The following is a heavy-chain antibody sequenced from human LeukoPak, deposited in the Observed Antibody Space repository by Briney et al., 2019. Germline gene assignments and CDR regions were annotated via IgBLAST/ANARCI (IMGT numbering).Heavy chain of an antibody. CDR2: INPNSGGT. J-gene: IGHJ5*02. CDR3: ARDGSGSTGYNWFDP. V-gene: IGHV1-2*02. D-gene: IGHD3-10*01. CDR1: GFTFTGYY. Sequence: ASVKVSCKASGFTFTGYYMHWVRQAPGQGLEWMGWINPNSGGTNYAQKFQGRVTMTRDTSISAAYMELSRLRSDDTAVYYCARDGSGSTGYNWFDPWGQGTLVTVSS.